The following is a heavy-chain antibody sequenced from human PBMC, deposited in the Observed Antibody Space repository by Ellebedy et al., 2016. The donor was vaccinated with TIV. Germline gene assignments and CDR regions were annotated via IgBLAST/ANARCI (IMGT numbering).Heavy chain of an antibody. V-gene: IGHV1-46*01. CDR2: INPSGGST. J-gene: IGHJ6*02. Sequence: ASVKVSCKASGYTFTSYGISWVRQAPGQGLEWMGIINPSGGSTSYAQKFQGRVTMTRDTSTSTAYMELSSLRSEDTAVYYCATGMITVRLDYYYYGMDVWGQGTTVTVSS. CDR3: ATGMITVRLDYYYYGMDV. CDR1: GYTFTSYG. D-gene: IGHD3-16*01.